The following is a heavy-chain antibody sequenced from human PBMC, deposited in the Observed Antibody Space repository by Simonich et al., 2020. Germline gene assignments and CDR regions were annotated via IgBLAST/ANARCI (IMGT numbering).Heavy chain of an antibody. V-gene: IGHV4-34*01. CDR2: INHSGRT. Sequence: QVQLQQWGAGLLKPSETLSLTCAVYGGSFSGYYWSWIRQPPGKGLEWIGEINHSGRTNYNPSLKSRVNISVDTSKNQFSLKLSSVTAADTAVYYCARPLGIVWAFDIWGQGTMVTVSS. CDR1: GGSFSGYY. J-gene: IGHJ3*02. D-gene: IGHD3-16*01. CDR3: ARPLGIVWAFDI.